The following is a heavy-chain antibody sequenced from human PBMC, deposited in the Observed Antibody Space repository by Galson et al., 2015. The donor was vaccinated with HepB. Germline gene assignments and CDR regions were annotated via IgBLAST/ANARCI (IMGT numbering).Heavy chain of an antibody. J-gene: IGHJ3*02. CDR1: GLTVSSNH. CDR3: ARDPPTPMIRARLRAFDI. V-gene: IGHV3-66*01. CDR2: IYSGGNT. D-gene: IGHD3-10*01. Sequence: SLRLSCAASGLTVSSNHMGWVRQAPGKGLEWVSIIYSGGNTFYTDSVKGRFTISRDNSKNTLYLQMNSLRAEDTAVYFCARDPPTPMIRARLRAFDIWGQGTMVTVSS.